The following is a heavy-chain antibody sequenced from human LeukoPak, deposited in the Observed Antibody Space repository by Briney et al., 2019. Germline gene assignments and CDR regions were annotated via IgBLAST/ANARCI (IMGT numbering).Heavy chain of an antibody. V-gene: IGHV3-48*02. CDR2: ISSSSSTI. CDR3: ARSEGSGWGLLAYYYYYMDV. Sequence: GGSLRLSCAASGFTFSNYAMNWVRQAPGKGLEWVSYISSSSSTIYYADSVKGRFTISRDNAKNSLYLQMNSLRDEDTAVYYCARSEGSGWGLLAYYYYYMDVWGKGTTVTVSS. J-gene: IGHJ6*03. CDR1: GFTFSNYA. D-gene: IGHD6-19*01.